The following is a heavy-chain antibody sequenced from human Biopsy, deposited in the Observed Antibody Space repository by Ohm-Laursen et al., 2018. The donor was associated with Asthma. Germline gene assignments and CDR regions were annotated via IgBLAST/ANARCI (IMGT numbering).Heavy chain of an antibody. D-gene: IGHD6-19*01. CDR1: GASITTPNY. J-gene: IGHJ5*02. V-gene: IGHV4-39*01. Sequence: PGTLSLTCAVSGASITTPNYWAWIRQPPGRGLEWLGSFHYTGNTIYSSSLRSRLTMSVDSSRSHFSLRLSSVTAADRGVYYCARHWSGNGWEDVHNWFDPWGPGIGVTVSS. CDR3: ARHWSGNGWEDVHNWFDP. CDR2: FHYTGNT.